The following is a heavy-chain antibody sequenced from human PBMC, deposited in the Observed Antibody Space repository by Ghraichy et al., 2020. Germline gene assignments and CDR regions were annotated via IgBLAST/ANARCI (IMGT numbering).Heavy chain of an antibody. CDR1: GYTFTSYG. D-gene: IGHD2-2*02. J-gene: IGHJ4*02. Sequence: ASVKVSCKASGYTFTSYGISWVRQAPGQGLEWMGWISAYNGNTNYAQKLQGRVTMTTDTSTSTAYMELRSLRSDDTAVYYCARILGYCSSTSCYTSDFDYWGQGTLVTVSS. V-gene: IGHV1-18*01. CDR3: ARILGYCSSTSCYTSDFDY. CDR2: ISAYNGNT.